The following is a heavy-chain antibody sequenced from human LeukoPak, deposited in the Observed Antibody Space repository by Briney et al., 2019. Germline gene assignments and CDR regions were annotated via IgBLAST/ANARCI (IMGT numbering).Heavy chain of an antibody. CDR2: ISSSSSTI. V-gene: IGHV3-48*03. CDR1: GFTFSSYE. CDR3: ARENWNDVWGAFDI. J-gene: IGHJ3*02. Sequence: PGGSLRLSCAASGFTFSSYEMNWVRQAPGKGLEWVSYISSSSSTIYYADSVKGRFTISRDNAKNSLYLQMNSLRAEDTAVYYCARENWNDVWGAFDIWGQGTMVTVSS. D-gene: IGHD1-1*01.